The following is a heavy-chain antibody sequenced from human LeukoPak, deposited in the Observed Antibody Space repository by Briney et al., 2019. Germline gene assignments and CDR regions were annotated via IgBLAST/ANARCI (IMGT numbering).Heavy chain of an antibody. Sequence: GGSLRLSCAASGFTFSSYGMSWVRQAPGKGLEWVSAITATSSSTHDADSVQGRFTISRDNSKNTLYLQMNSLRPEDTAIYYCARGTGFPRGYYYYMDVWGKGTTVTVSS. CDR2: ITATSSST. CDR3: ARGTGFPRGYYYYMDV. CDR1: GFTFSSYG. J-gene: IGHJ6*03. V-gene: IGHV3-23*01. D-gene: IGHD2-8*02.